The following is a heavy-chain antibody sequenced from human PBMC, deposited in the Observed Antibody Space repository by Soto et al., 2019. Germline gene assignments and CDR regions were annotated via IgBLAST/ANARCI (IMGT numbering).Heavy chain of an antibody. CDR2: IIPIFGTA. CDR3: ARDDGDYEFNKNNWFDP. CDR1: GGTFSSYA. D-gene: IGHD4-17*01. Sequence: QVQLVQSGAEVKKPGSSVKVSCKASGGTFSSYAISWVRQAPGQGLEWMGGIIPIFGTAYYAQKFQGRVTITADESTSTAYMELSSLRSEDTAVYYCARDDGDYEFNKNNWFDPWGQGTLVTVSS. J-gene: IGHJ5*02. V-gene: IGHV1-69*01.